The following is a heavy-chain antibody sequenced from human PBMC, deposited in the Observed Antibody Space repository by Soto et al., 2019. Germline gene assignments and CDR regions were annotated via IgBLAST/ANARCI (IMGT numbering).Heavy chain of an antibody. CDR1: GFTFSTYA. CDR2: ISGSGGST. V-gene: IGHV3-23*01. D-gene: IGHD3-9*01. CDR3: AKAAYDILTGSPRITPGFHFDS. J-gene: IGHJ4*02. Sequence: GGSLRLSCAASGFTFSTYALSWVRQAPGKGLEWVSSISGSGGSTNYADSVKGRFTISRDNSKNTLYLRMNSLRGEDTAVYYCAKAAYDILTGSPRITPGFHFDSWGQGTRVTVSS.